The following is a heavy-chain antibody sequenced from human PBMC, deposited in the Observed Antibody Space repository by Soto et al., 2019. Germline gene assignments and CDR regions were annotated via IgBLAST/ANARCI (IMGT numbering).Heavy chain of an antibody. CDR3: ARSRYFGDVSCYDL. D-gene: IGHD2-15*01. CDR2: INAGNGNT. J-gene: IGHJ4*01. V-gene: IGHV1-3*01. CDR1: GYTFTSYA. Sequence: ASVKVSCKASGYTFTSYAMHWVRQAPGQRLEWMGWINAGNGNTKYSQKFQGRFTIARDNAKNSVYLQVDSLRAEDTAVYYCARSRYFGDVSCYDLWGHGTLVTVSS.